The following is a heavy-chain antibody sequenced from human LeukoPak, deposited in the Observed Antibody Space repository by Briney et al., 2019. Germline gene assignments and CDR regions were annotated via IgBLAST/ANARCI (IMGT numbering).Heavy chain of an antibody. CDR3: AKEPRENSGYYVSGWFDP. J-gene: IGHJ5*02. CDR1: GFTFSSYW. CDR2: ISGSGGST. Sequence: GGSLRLSCAASGFTFSSYWMSWVRQAPGKGLEWVSAISGSGGSTYYADSVKGRFTISRDNSKNTLFLQMNSLRADDTAVYYCAKEPRENSGYYVSGWFDPWGQGTLVTVSS. V-gene: IGHV3-23*01. D-gene: IGHD5-12*01.